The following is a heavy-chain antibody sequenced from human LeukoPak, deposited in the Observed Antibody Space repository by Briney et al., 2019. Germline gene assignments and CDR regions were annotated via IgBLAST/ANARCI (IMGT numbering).Heavy chain of an antibody. CDR2: ISSSSSYI. V-gene: IGHV3-21*01. J-gene: IGHJ4*02. Sequence: GGSLRLSCAASEFTFSSYSMNWVRQAPGKGLEWVSSISSSSSYIYYADSVKGRFTISRDNAKNSLYLQMNSLRAEDTAVYYCARVLNYGDYHVGYWGQGTLVTVSS. CDR3: ARVLNYGDYHVGY. CDR1: EFTFSSYS. D-gene: IGHD4-17*01.